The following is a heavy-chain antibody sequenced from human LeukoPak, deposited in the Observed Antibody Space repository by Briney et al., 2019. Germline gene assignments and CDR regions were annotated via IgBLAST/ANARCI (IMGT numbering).Heavy chain of an antibody. D-gene: IGHD2-2*01. CDR1: GGSISSYY. J-gene: IGHJ5*02. CDR2: IYTSGST. V-gene: IGHV4-4*07. Sequence: SETLSLTCTVSGGSISSYYWSWIRQPAGKGLEWIGRIYTSGSTNYNPSLKSRVTMSVDTSKNQFSLKLSSVTAADTAVYYCARDPLGYCSGTSCRSNWFDPWGQGTLVTVSS. CDR3: ARDPLGYCSGTSCRSNWFDP.